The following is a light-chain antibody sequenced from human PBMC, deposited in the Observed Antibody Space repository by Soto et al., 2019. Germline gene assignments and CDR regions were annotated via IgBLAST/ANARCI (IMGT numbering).Light chain of an antibody. J-gene: IGKJ5*01. Sequence: VMTQSPGTLSVSPGGRVTLSCRASQSVTTYLAWYQQKPGQAPRLLIHGASTRAPGIPARFSGSRSGTEFTLTISSLQSEDLAVYYCQQYKHWPITFGQGTRL. V-gene: IGKV3-15*01. CDR1: QSVTTY. CDR2: GAS. CDR3: QQYKHWPIT.